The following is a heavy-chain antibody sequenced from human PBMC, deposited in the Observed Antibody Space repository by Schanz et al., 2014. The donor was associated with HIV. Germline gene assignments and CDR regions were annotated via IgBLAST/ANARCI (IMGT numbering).Heavy chain of an antibody. CDR2: IRGGAGGT. CDR1: GFTFNSYA. CDR3: AKSLPIETATITYFDY. J-gene: IGHJ4*02. Sequence: EVQLLESGGGLLHPGGSLRLSCAASGFTFNSYAMNALSWVRQAPGRGLEWVSDIRGGAGGTYYADSVKGRFTISRDNSKSTLYLQMNRLRAEDTAVYYCAKSLPIETATITYFDYWGQGTLVTVSS. V-gene: IGHV3-23*01. D-gene: IGHD1-20*01.